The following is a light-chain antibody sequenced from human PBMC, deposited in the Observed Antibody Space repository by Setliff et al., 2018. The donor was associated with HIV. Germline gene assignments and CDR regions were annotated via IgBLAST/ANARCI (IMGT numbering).Light chain of an antibody. V-gene: IGLV1-40*01. CDR1: SSNIGAGYD. CDR2: VNT. CDR3: QSYDSSLSGSR. J-gene: IGLJ3*02. Sequence: SALTQPPSVSGAPGQRVTISCTGTSSNIGAGYDVHWYQQLPGTAPKLLIYVNTNRPSGVPDRFSGSKSGTSASLAITGLQAEDEADYYCQSYDSSLSGSRFGGGTKVTVL.